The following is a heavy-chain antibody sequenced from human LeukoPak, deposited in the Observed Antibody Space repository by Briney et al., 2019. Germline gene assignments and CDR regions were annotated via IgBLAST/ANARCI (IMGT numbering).Heavy chain of an antibody. CDR1: GGSFSGYY. CDR2: NNRYGSI. V-gene: IGHV4-34*01. Sequence: SETLSLTCAVYGGSFSGYYWSWIRQPPGKGLEWIGENNRYGSINYNPSLKSRVTISVDTSKNQFSLRLSSVTAADTAVYYCASTPYSLGVSGGSLYYFDYWGQGSLVTVSS. CDR3: ASTPYSLGVSGGSLYYFDY. D-gene: IGHD2-15*01. J-gene: IGHJ4*02.